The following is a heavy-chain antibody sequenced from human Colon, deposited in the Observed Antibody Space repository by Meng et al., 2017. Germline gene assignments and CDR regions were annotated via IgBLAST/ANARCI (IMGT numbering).Heavy chain of an antibody. CDR2: IRPYNGDT. V-gene: IGHV1-18*01. CDR1: GFSFTNQP. J-gene: IGHJ5*02. Sequence: AQLVQSGPGVERPGASVKDTLKASGFSFTNQPISWLRQAPGQGLEWIGWIRPYNGDTNYAQKFRGRVTLTADTSTTTAYLELKSLTSDDTAVYYCVRDAGRGSMILGCFVPWGQGTLVTVSS. D-gene: IGHD3/OR15-3a*01. CDR3: VRDAGRGSMILGCFVP.